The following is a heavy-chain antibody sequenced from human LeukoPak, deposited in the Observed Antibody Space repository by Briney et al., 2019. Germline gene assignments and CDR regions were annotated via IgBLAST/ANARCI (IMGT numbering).Heavy chain of an antibody. CDR1: GFTFSDYY. D-gene: IGHD4-23*01. CDR3: AREINYGGYFDY. Sequence: PGGSLRLSCAASGFTFSDYYMNWIRQAPGKGLEWVSYISGSAGTRFYADSVKGRFTISRDNAKNSVYLQMNSLRAEDTAVYYCAREINYGGYFDYWGQGTLVTVSS. V-gene: IGHV3-11*04. J-gene: IGHJ4*02. CDR2: ISGSAGTR.